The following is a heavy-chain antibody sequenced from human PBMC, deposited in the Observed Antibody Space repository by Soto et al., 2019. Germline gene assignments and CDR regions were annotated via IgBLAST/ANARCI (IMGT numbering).Heavy chain of an antibody. CDR1: VDSITTYY. D-gene: IGHD6-13*01. V-gene: IGHV4-4*07. CDR2: IDASGNT. CDR3: ARYSNNWFQTEGMDV. Sequence: SETLSLTCTVSVDSITTYYWSWIRQPAGKGLEWIGRIDASGNTNYNPSLNSRVTMSIDTSKKQFSLKLTSVAAADTAIYYCARYSNNWFQTEGMDVWGQGTTVTVSS. J-gene: IGHJ6*02.